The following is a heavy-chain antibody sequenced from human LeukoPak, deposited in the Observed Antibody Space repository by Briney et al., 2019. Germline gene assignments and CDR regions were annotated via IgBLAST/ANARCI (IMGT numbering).Heavy chain of an antibody. Sequence: GGSLRLSCATSGFTFTNYAMNWVRQAPGKGLEWVSAVTGPGDTTYYADSVKGRFTISRTNSKNTLYLQMNSLRAEDTAVYYCAKYRSGGGGYYLGIEHWGQGTLVAVSS. V-gene: IGHV3-23*01. CDR3: AKYRSGGGGYYLGIEH. J-gene: IGHJ1*01. D-gene: IGHD2-15*01. CDR1: GFTFTNYA. CDR2: VTGPGDTT.